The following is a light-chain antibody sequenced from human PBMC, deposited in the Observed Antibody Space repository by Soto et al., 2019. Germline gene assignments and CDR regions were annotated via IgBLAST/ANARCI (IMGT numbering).Light chain of an antibody. CDR1: RSLLKANGYTY. CDR3: MQTLESRT. CDR2: LGY. Sequence: DIVMTQSPLSLTVTPGEPASISCRSSRSLLKANGYTYFHWFLQKPGQSPQLLIYLGYNRAPGVPDRFSGTGSGTDFTLKISRVEAEDVGVYYCMQTLESRTFGQGTKVGIK. V-gene: IGKV2-28*01. J-gene: IGKJ1*01.